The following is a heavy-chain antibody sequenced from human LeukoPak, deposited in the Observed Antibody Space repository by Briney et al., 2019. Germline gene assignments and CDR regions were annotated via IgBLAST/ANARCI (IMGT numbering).Heavy chain of an antibody. D-gene: IGHD6-6*01. V-gene: IGHV4-59*08. Sequence: SETQSLTCTVSGGSISGPYWSWIRQPPGKGLEWIAYVYYSGDTNYNPSLKSRAAISLDTSKNQFSLTVTSVTAADTAIYYCARHTYARPFDFWGQGTLVTVSS. CDR3: ARHTYARPFDF. CDR1: GGSISGPY. CDR2: VYYSGDT. J-gene: IGHJ4*02.